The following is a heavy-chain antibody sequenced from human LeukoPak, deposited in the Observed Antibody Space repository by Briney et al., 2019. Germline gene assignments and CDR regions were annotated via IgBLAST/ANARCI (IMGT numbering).Heavy chain of an antibody. D-gene: IGHD4-11*01. Sequence: PGGCLRLSCAASGFTFGDYGMHWVRQTPAKGLEWLAVMSYDGTNTYYEDSVKGRFSISRDNSKNTVYLLLNDLRTEDSAIYYCCSATSMTTVTTDYWGQGTLVSVSS. V-gene: IGHV3-30*03. J-gene: IGHJ4*02. CDR2: MSYDGTNT. CDR3: CSATSMTTVTTDY. CDR1: GFTFGDYG.